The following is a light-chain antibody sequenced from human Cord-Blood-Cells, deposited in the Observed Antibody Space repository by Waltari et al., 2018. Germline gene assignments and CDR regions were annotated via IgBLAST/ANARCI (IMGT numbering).Light chain of an antibody. J-gene: IGLJ1*01. CDR1: SRDGGSYNL. Sequence: QSALTQPAPVSGSPGQSNTIPCPGTSRDGGSYNLFPWYQQHPGKAPKLMIYEGSKRPSGVSNRFSGSKSGNTASLTISGLQAEDEADYYCCSYAGSSTFVFGTGTKVTVL. CDR2: EGS. CDR3: CSYAGSSTFV. V-gene: IGLV2-23*03.